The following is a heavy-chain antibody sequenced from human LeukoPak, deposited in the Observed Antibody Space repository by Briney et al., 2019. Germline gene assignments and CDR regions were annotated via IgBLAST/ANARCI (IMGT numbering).Heavy chain of an antibody. CDR3: ARDISDARLQSDYYYMDV. Sequence: SVKVSCKASGGTFSSYAISWVRQAPGQGLEWMGGIIPIFGTANYAQKFQGRVTITADESTSTAYMELSSLRSEDTAVYYCARDISDARLQSDYYYMDVWGKGTTVTVSS. D-gene: IGHD3-10*01. CDR2: IIPIFGTA. CDR1: GGTFSSYA. V-gene: IGHV1-69*13. J-gene: IGHJ6*03.